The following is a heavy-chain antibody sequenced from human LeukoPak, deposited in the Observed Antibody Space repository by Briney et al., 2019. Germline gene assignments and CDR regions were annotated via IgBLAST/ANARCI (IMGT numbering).Heavy chain of an antibody. J-gene: IGHJ5*02. V-gene: IGHV3-66*01. CDR3: ASFTNGDSRGDWFDP. Sequence: GGSLRLSCAASGFTVSSNYMSWVRQAPGKGLEWVSVIYSGGSTYYADSVKGRFTISRDNSKNTLYLQMNSLRAEDTAVYYCASFTNGDSRGDWFDPWGQGTLVTVSS. CDR2: IYSGGST. CDR1: GFTVSSNY. D-gene: IGHD4-17*01.